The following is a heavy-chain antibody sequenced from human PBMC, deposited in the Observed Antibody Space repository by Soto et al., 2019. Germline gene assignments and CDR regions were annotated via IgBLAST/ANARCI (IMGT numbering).Heavy chain of an antibody. J-gene: IGHJ6*02. CDR1: GFTFSSHG. V-gene: IGHV3-33*01. D-gene: IGHD6-6*01. CDR3: ARDGQQLVPYGLDA. CDR2: IWADGSNV. Sequence: QVQLVESGGGVVQAGRSLGLSCAASGFTFSSHGIHWVRQAPGKGLEWVAFIWADGSNVEYADSVKGRFTISRDSYKNTVDLQMNSLRAEDTAVYSCARDGQQLVPYGLDAWGQGTTVTVSS.